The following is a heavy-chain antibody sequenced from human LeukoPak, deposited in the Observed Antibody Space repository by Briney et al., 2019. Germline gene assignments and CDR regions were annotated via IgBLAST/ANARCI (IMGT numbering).Heavy chain of an antibody. CDR3: TTDSRDYDFWSGGWYYFDY. V-gene: IGHV3-21*03. D-gene: IGHD3-3*01. Sequence: KAGGSLRLSCVASGITFRSYSMNWVRQAPGKGLEWVSSISSSSSYIYYADSVKGRFTISRDNAKNSLYLQMNSLKTEDTAVYYCTTDSRDYDFWSGGWYYFDYWGQGTLVTVSS. CDR1: GITFRSYS. CDR2: ISSSSSYI. J-gene: IGHJ4*02.